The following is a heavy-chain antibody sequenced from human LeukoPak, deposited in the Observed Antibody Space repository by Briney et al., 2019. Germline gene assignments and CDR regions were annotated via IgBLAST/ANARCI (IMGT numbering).Heavy chain of an antibody. CDR3: ANDRTGRYFEN. CDR1: GFTFSSYG. CDR2: VWFDGTLQ. V-gene: IGHV3-33*06. Sequence: HAGGSLRLSCAASGFTFSSYGMHWVCQAPGKGLEWVAVVWFDGTLQYYAASVRGRFTISRDNSKNTLYLHMDGLRAEDSATYYCANDRTGRYFENWGQGTLVTVSS. D-gene: IGHD3/OR15-3a*01. J-gene: IGHJ4*02.